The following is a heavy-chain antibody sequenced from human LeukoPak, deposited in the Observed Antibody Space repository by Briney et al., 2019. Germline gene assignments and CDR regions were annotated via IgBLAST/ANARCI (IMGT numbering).Heavy chain of an antibody. CDR3: AREEYYYDSSGYYYSHGTQYFQH. CDR1: GYTFTSYD. J-gene: IGHJ1*01. CDR2: MSPNSGDT. V-gene: IGHV1-8*01. Sequence: ASVKVSCKASGYTFTSYDFNWVRQATGQRPEWMGWMSPNSGDTGYAQKFQDRVTMTRNTSISTAYMELSSLRSEDTAVYYCAREEYYYDSSGYYYSHGTQYFQHWGQGTLVTVSS. D-gene: IGHD3-22*01.